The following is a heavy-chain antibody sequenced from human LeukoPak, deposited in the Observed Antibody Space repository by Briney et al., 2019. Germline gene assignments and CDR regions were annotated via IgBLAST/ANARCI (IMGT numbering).Heavy chain of an antibody. CDR3: AKVRATYYYGSGSYGY. V-gene: IGHV3-30*18. D-gene: IGHD3-10*01. J-gene: IGHJ4*02. Sequence: GRSLRLSCAASGFTFSSCGMHWVGQAPGKGLEWVAVISYDGSNKYYADSVKGRFTISRDNSKNTLYLQMNSLRAEDTAVYYCAKVRATYYYGSGSYGYWGQGTLVTVSS. CDR1: GFTFSSCG. CDR2: ISYDGSNK.